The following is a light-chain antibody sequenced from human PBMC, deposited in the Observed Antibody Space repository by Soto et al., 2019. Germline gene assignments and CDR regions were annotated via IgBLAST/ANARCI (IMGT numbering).Light chain of an antibody. Sequence: LLPQSTGTLTLSRREIATLSCRASQSVSSSYLAWYQQKPGQAPRLLIYGASSRATGIPDRFSGSGSGTDFTLTISRLEPEDFAVYYCQQHGSSPITFGQGTRLEI. CDR3: QQHGSSPIT. V-gene: IGKV3-20*01. CDR2: GAS. J-gene: IGKJ5*01. CDR1: QSVSSSY.